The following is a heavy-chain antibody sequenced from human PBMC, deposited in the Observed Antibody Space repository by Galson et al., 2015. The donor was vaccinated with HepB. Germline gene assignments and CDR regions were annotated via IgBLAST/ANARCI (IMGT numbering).Heavy chain of an antibody. CDR1: GYTFTSYA. CDR3: ARDLYAYCGGDCYSGPHY. D-gene: IGHD2-21*02. CDR2: INTNTGNP. Sequence: SVKVSCKASGYTFTSYARNWVRQAPGQGLEWMGWINTNTGNPTYAQGFTGRFVFSLDTTVSTAYLQISSLKAEDTAVYYCARDLYAYCGGDCYSGPHYWGQGPWSPSPQ. J-gene: IGHJ4*02. V-gene: IGHV7-4-1*02.